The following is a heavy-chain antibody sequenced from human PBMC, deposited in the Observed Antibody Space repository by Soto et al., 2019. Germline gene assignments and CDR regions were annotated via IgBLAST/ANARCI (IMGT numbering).Heavy chain of an antibody. CDR3: ARDQDIVVVPAANGGYFDS. D-gene: IGHD2-2*01. CDR1: LGTVSSYT. CDR2: IIPILGIA. Sequence: GAAAKFSCTASLGTVSSYTISWVRQSPGQGLEWMGRIIPILGIANYAQKFQGRVTITAYKSTSTAYMELSSLRSEDTAVYYCARDQDIVVVPAANGGYFDSWGQGTLVTVSS. J-gene: IGHJ4*02. V-gene: IGHV1-69*04.